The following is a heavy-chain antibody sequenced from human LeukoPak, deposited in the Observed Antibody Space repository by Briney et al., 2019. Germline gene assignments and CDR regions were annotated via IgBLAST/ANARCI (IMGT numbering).Heavy chain of an antibody. CDR2: ISAYNGNT. CDR3: ASTSMVRGVIIPGY. D-gene: IGHD3-10*01. J-gene: IGHJ4*02. V-gene: IGHV1-18*01. Sequence: ASVKVSCEASGYTFTSYGISWVRQAPGQGLEWMGWISAYNGNTNYAQKLQGRVTMTTDTSTSTAYMELRSLRSDDTAVYYCASTSMVRGVIIPGYWGQGTLVTVSS. CDR1: GYTFTSYG.